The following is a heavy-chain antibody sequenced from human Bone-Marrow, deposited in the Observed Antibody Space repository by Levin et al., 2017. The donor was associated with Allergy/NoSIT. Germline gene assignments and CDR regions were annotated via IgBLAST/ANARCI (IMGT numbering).Heavy chain of an antibody. CDR3: ATLPSCGADCNSGDFDY. D-gene: IGHD2-21*02. CDR1: GYNFATYW. V-gene: IGHV5-10-1*01. Sequence: GGSLRLSCQGSGYNFATYWINWVRQMPGKGLEWMGRIDPVDSTTIYSPSFQGHVTMSADRSITTAYLQWSSLKASDSAMYYCATLPSCGADCNSGDFDYWGQGTLVTVSS. CDR2: IDPVDSTT. J-gene: IGHJ4*02.